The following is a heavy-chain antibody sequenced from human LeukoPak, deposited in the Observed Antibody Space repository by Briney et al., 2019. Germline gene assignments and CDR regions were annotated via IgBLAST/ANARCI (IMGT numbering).Heavy chain of an antibody. J-gene: IGHJ4*02. Sequence: GGSLRLSCAASGFTFSSYAMSWVRQAPGKGPEWVLSIGGSGSNTYYADSVKGRFTISRDNSKNTLYLQMNSLRAEDTAVYYCAKDLYCSSTSCYEAVYWGQGTLVTVSS. V-gene: IGHV3-23*01. CDR3: AKDLYCSSTSCYEAVY. CDR1: GFTFSSYA. D-gene: IGHD2-2*01. CDR2: IGGSGSNT.